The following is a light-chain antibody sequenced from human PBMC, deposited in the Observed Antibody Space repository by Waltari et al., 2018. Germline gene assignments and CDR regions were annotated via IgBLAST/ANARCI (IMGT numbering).Light chain of an antibody. V-gene: IGKV4-1*01. CDR1: QSVLYSSNNKNY. CDR3: QHYYSAPVT. J-gene: IGKJ4*01. Sequence: DIVMTQSPDSLAVPLGERATLNCTSSQSVLYSSNNKNYLAWYQQKPGQPPKLLISWASTRESGVPERFSGSGSGTDFALTISSLQAEDVAVYFCQHYYSAPVTFGGGTRVEIQ. CDR2: WAS.